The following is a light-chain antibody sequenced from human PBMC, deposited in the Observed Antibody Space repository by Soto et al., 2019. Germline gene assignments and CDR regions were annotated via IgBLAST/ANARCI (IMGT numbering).Light chain of an antibody. Sequence: QSALTQPPSASGSPGQSVTISCTGTSSDVGGHNYVSWYQQHPGKAPNLIIYEVTDRPSGVSNRFSGSKSGNTASLTISGLQAEDEADYYCSSFTSTSTRLFGSGTKLTVL. CDR3: SSFTSTSTRL. CDR1: SSDVGGHNY. V-gene: IGLV2-14*01. CDR2: EVT. J-gene: IGLJ1*01.